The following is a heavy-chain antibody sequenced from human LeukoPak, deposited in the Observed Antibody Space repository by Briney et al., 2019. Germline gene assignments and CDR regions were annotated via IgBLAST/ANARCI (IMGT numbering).Heavy chain of an antibody. V-gene: IGHV4-38-2*01. CDR3: ASLWFGEPSSFDY. CDR2: VYHSGST. D-gene: IGHD3-10*01. J-gene: IGHJ4*02. CDR1: GYSISSGYY. Sequence: PSETLSLTCAVSGYSISSGYYWGWIRPPPGKGLEWIGSVYHSGSTYYNPSLKSRVTISVDTSKNQFSLKLSSVTAADTAVYYCASLWFGEPSSFDYWGQGTLVTVSS.